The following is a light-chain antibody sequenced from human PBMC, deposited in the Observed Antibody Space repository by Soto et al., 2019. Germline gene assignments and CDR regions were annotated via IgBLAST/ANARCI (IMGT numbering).Light chain of an antibody. J-gene: IGKJ4*02. V-gene: IGKV3-15*01. CDR1: QSVSSN. CDR3: NPDINTLCT. CDR2: GAS. Sequence: EIVMTQSPATLSVSPGERATLSCRASQSVSSNLAWYQQKPGQAPRLLIYGASTRATGIPARFSGSGSGTKFTLTISSLQSEDFVVYTGNPDINTLCTFDDVTMVDSK.